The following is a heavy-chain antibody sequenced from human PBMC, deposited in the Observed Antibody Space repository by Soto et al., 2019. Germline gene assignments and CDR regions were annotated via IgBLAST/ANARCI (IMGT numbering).Heavy chain of an antibody. CDR1: GYTFTSYD. CDR2: VNPNSGNT. D-gene: IGHD3-3*01. Sequence: ASVKVSCKASGYTFTSYDINWVRQATGQGLEWMGWVNPNSGNTGYAQKFQGRVTMTRNTSISTAYMELSSLRSEDTAVYYCARGWVGRFLEWLSPNYGMDVWGQGTTVTAP. J-gene: IGHJ6*02. V-gene: IGHV1-8*01. CDR3: ARGWVGRFLEWLSPNYGMDV.